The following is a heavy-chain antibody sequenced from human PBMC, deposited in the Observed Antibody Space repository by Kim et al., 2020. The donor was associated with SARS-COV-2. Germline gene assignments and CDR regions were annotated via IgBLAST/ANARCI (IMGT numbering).Heavy chain of an antibody. CDR1: GFTFSSYS. J-gene: IGHJ4*02. Sequence: GGSLRLSCAASGFTFSSYSMNWVRQAPGKGLEWVSYISSSSSTIYYADSVKGRFTISRDNAKNSLYLQMNSLRDEDTAVYYCARVSITMVRGVIDYWGQGTLVTVSS. V-gene: IGHV3-48*02. CDR2: ISSSSSTI. D-gene: IGHD3-10*01. CDR3: ARVSITMVRGVIDY.